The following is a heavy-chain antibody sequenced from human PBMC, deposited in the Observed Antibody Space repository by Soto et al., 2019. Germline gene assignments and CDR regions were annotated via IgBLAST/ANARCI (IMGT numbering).Heavy chain of an antibody. D-gene: IGHD4-17*01. CDR3: ARAHYGDYGYGMDV. CDR1: GGSISSGCYS. J-gene: IGHJ6*02. Sequence: SETLSLTCAVSGGSISSGCYSWSWIQQPPGKGLEWIGYIYHSGTTYYNPSLKSRVTISVDRSKNQFSLKLSSVTAADTAVYYCARAHYGDYGYGMDVWGQGTMVTVSS. V-gene: IGHV4-30-2*01. CDR2: IYHSGTT.